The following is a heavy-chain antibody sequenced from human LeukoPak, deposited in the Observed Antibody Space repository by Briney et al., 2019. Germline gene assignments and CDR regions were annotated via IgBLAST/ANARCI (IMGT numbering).Heavy chain of an antibody. D-gene: IGHD6-19*01. Sequence: SETLSLTCTVSGGSISSYYWSWIRQPPGKGLEWIGYIYYSGSTNYNPSFKSRVTISVDTSKNQFSLKLSSVTAADTAVYYCARGWLVSGFDYWGQGTLVTVSS. CDR1: GGSISSYY. CDR3: ARGWLVSGFDY. CDR2: IYYSGST. J-gene: IGHJ4*02. V-gene: IGHV4-59*01.